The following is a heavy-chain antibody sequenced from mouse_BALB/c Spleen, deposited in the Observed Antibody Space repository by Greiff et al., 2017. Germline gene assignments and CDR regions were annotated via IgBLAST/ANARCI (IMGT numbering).Heavy chain of an antibody. CDR1: GFTFSSYT. V-gene: IGHV5-12-2*01. CDR3: ARRDGGFAY. J-gene: IGHJ3*01. D-gene: IGHD2-3*01. Sequence: EVNVVESGGGLVQPGGSLKLSCAASGFTFSSYTMSWVRQTPEKRLEWVAYISNGGGSTYYPDTVKGRFTISRDNAKNTLYLQMSSLKSEDTAMYYCARRDGGFAYWGQGTLVTVSA. CDR2: ISNGGGST.